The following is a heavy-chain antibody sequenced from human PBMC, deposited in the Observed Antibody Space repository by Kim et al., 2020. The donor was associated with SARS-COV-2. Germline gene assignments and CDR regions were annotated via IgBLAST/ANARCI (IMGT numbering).Heavy chain of an antibody. Sequence: ASVKVSCKASGYTFTSYGISWVRQAPGQGLEWMGWISAYNGNTNYAQKLQGRVTMTTDTSTSTAYMELRSLRSDDTAVYYCARDRPHGSGSYYNYYYYYYYGRDVWGQGTTVTVSS. J-gene: IGHJ6*02. D-gene: IGHD3-10*01. V-gene: IGHV1-18*04. CDR1: GYTFTSYG. CDR2: ISAYNGNT. CDR3: ARDRPHGSGSYYNYYYYYYYGRDV.